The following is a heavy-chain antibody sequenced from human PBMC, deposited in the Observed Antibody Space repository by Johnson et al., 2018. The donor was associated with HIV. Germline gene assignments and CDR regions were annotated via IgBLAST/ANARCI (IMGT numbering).Heavy chain of an antibody. CDR3: ARGAALPAAFDI. J-gene: IGHJ3*02. CDR1: GFTFDDYG. CDR2: IYSGGST. D-gene: IGHD2-15*01. Sequence: VQLVESGGGVVRPGGSLRLSCEASGFTFDDYGLSWVRQAPGKGLEWVSVIYSGGSTYYVDSVKGRLTISRDNAKNSLYLQMNSLRAEDTAVYYCARGAALPAAFDIWGQGTMVTVSS. V-gene: IGHV3-20*04.